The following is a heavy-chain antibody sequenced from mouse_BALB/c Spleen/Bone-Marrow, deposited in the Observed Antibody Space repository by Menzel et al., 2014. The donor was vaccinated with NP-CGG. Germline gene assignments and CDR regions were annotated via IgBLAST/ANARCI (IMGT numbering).Heavy chain of an antibody. V-gene: IGHV14-3*02. Sequence: VQLQQSGAELVKPGASVKLSCTASGFNIKDTYLHWVKQRPQQGLDWIGRIDPAIFTKYDPKFQGKATITADTSSNTAYLHLSSLTSEDTAVYYCASYRYGWYFDVWGAGTTVTVSS. CDR1: GFNIKDTY. J-gene: IGHJ1*01. CDR3: ASYRYGWYFDV. D-gene: IGHD2-14*01. CDR2: IDPAIFT.